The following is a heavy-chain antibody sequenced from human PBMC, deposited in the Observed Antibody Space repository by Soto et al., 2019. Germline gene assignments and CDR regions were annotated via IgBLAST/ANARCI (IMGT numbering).Heavy chain of an antibody. J-gene: IGHJ6*02. CDR1: GGSISSGGYY. D-gene: IGHD3-10*01. CDR3: ARATTMVRGARVGMYYYGMDV. Sequence: PSETLSLTCTVSGGSISSGGYYWSWIRQHPGKGLEWIGYIYYSGSTYYNPSLKSRVTISVDTSKNQFSLKLSSVTAADTAVYYCARATTMVRGARVGMYYYGMDVWGQGTTVTVSS. V-gene: IGHV4-31*03. CDR2: IYYSGST.